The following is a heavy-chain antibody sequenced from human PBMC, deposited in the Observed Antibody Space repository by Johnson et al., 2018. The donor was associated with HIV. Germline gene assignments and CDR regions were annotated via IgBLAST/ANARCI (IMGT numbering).Heavy chain of an antibody. V-gene: IGHV3-30*04. D-gene: IGHD1-7*01. Sequence: QVQLVESGGGVVQPGRSLRLSCAASGFTFNNYAMHWVRQAPGKGLEWVAVISYDGSNKYNAESVKDRFTISRDNSKNTLYLQMNSLRGEDTAVYYCAREGEIRGNNWNYGPDAFDIWGQGTMVTVSS. J-gene: IGHJ3*02. CDR1: GFTFNNYA. CDR3: AREGEIRGNNWNYGPDAFDI. CDR2: ISYDGSNK.